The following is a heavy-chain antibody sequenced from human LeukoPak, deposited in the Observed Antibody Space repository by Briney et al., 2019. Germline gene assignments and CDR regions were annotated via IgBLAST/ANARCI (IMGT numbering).Heavy chain of an antibody. V-gene: IGHV4-59*01. Sequence: PSETLSLTCTVSGGSISSYYWSWIRQPPGKGLEWIGYIYDSGSTNYNPSLRSRVTISVDTSKNQFSLKLTSVTAADTAVYYCARVGDYIWGSSDYWGQGTLVTVSS. D-gene: IGHD3-16*01. CDR1: GGSISSYY. J-gene: IGHJ4*02. CDR2: IYDSGST. CDR3: ARVGDYIWGSSDY.